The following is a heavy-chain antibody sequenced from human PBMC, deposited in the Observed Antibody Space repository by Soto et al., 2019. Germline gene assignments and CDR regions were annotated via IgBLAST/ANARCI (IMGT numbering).Heavy chain of an antibody. CDR3: ARAYYNILSGYNIDY. Sequence: PSETLSLTCAVSGGSISRGGYYWSWIRQPPGKGLEWIGYIYYSGNTNYNPSLKSRVTISADTSKNQFSLKLSSVTAADTAVYYCARAYYNILSGYNIDYWGQGTLVTVSS. J-gene: IGHJ4*02. CDR1: GGSISRGGYY. CDR2: IYYSGNT. V-gene: IGHV4-61*08. D-gene: IGHD3-9*01.